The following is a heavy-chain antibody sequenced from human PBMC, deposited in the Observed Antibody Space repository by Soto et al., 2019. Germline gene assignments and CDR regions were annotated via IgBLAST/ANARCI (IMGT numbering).Heavy chain of an antibody. CDR1: GFTFSSYA. D-gene: IGHD2-21*01. J-gene: IGHJ4*02. CDR3: ARDPFIVVVSALPLTPPDY. V-gene: IGHV3-30-3*01. Sequence: QVQLVESGGGVVQPGRSLRLSCAASGFTFSSYAMHWVRQAPGKGLEWVAVISYDGSNKYYADSVKGRFTISRDNSKNXLXXQMNSLRAEDTAVYYCARDPFIVVVSALPLTPPDYWGQGTLVTVSS. CDR2: ISYDGSNK.